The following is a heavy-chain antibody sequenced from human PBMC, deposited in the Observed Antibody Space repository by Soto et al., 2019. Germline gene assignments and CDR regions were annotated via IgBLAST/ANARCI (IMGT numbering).Heavy chain of an antibody. D-gene: IGHD3-22*01. CDR3: ARDSEYYDSSGYYYFDY. CDR1: SGSISSSLYY. V-gene: IGHV4-39*02. J-gene: IGHJ4*02. Sequence: SETLSLTCSVSSGSISSSLYYWGWIRQPPGKGLEWIGTIYSTVSTHYNPSLKSRVTISVDTSKNQFSLKLSSVTAADTAVYYCARDSEYYDSSGYYYFDYWGQGTLVTVSS. CDR2: IYSTVST.